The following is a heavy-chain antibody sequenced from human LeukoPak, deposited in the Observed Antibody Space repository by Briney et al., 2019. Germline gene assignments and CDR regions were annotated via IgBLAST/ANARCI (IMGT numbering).Heavy chain of an antibody. CDR2: ISSSSSTI. Sequence: PGGSLRLSCAASGFTFSSYSMNWVRQAPGKGLEWVSYISSSSSTIYYADSVKGRFTISRDNTKNSLYLQMNSLRAEDTAVYYCARDVGCSSTSCYMALDYWGQGTLVTVSS. V-gene: IGHV3-48*01. D-gene: IGHD2-2*02. J-gene: IGHJ4*02. CDR3: ARDVGCSSTSCYMALDY. CDR1: GFTFSSYS.